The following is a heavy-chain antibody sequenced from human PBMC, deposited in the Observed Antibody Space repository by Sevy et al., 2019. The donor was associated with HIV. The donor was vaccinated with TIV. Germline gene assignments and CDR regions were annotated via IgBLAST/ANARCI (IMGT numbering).Heavy chain of an antibody. Sequence: GGSLRLSCAASGFTVNSNYMTWVRQAPGKGLEGVSVIHSDDTTYHADSLKDRFTLSRDNFKNTLYLHMSSLRAEDTAVYYCARGKSGYGYALNYWGQGTLVTVSS. CDR3: ARGKSGYGYALNY. J-gene: IGHJ4*02. CDR1: GFTVNSNY. V-gene: IGHV3-66*01. CDR2: IHSDDTT. D-gene: IGHD5-18*01.